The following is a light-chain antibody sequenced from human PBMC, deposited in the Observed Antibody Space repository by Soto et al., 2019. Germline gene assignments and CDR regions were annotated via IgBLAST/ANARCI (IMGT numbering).Light chain of an antibody. CDR2: DSS. V-gene: IGKV3-20*01. CDR3: QQLGTSPIT. CDR1: QTVSSTY. Sequence: IVLTQSPGTLSLSPGEGATLSCRTSQTVSSTYFAWYQQRPGQSPRLLFYDSSTRAAGIPDRFSCSGSGRDCTLTINRLEPEDSAVYYCQQLGTSPITLGQGTRLEIK. J-gene: IGKJ5*01.